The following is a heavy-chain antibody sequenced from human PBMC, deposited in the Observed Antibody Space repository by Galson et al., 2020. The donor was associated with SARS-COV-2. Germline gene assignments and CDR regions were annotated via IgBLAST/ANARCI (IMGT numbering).Heavy chain of an antibody. V-gene: IGHV3-23*01. CDR1: GVTFRSAA. CDR2: MSATGATT. D-gene: IGHD3-10*01. Sequence: GGSLRLSCEASGVTFRSAAMHWVRQAPGRGLESVAGMSATGATTYHADSVKGRFSISRDNSKNTLYLQMNSLRVDDTAIYFWARASGSYFLGYFDSWGQGTLVSVSS. CDR3: ARASGSYFLGYFDS. J-gene: IGHJ4*02.